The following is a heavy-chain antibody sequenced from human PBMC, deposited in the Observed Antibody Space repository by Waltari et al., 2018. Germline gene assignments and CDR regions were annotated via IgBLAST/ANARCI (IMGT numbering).Heavy chain of an antibody. D-gene: IGHD6-13*01. CDR2: IYYSGST. Sequence: QLQLQESGPGLVKPSETLSLTCTVSGGSISSSSYYWGWIRQPPGKGLEGIGSIYYSGSTYYNPSLKSRVTISVDTSKNQFSLKLSSVTAADTAVYYCARPKYSSSWYDTFDIWGQGTMVTVSS. J-gene: IGHJ3*02. CDR3: ARPKYSSSWYDTFDI. CDR1: GGSISSSSYY. V-gene: IGHV4-39*01.